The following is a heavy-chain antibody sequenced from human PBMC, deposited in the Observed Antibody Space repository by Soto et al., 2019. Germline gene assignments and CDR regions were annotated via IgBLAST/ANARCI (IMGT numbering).Heavy chain of an antibody. D-gene: IGHD3-22*01. J-gene: IGHJ3*02. V-gene: IGHV4-39*07. CDR3: ARVRITMMRRGGGFDI. CDR2: IYYSGST. CDR1: GGSITSSSYY. Sequence: SETLSLTCTVSGGSITSSSYYWGWIRQPPGKGLEWIGNIYYSGSTNYNPSLKSRVTISVDTSKNQFSLKLSSVIAADTAVYYCARVRITMMRRGGGFDIWGQGTMVTVSS.